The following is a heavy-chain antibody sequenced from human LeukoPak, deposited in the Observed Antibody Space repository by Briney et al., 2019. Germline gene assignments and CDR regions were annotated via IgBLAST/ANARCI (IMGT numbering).Heavy chain of an antibody. D-gene: IGHD5-12*01. V-gene: IGHV3-30*04. J-gene: IGHJ4*02. Sequence: GGSLRLSCAASGFAFSSYAMHWVRQTPGKGLEWVAVISYDGSNKYYADSVKGRFTISRDNSKNTLYLQMNSLRAEDTAVYYCAKGYSGYDWSLVDYWGQGTLVTVSS. CDR3: AKGYSGYDWSLVDY. CDR2: ISYDGSNK. CDR1: GFAFSSYA.